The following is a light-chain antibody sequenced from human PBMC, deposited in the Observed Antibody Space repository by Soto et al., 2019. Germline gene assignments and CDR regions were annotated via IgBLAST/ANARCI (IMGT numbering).Light chain of an antibody. Sequence: EIVLTPSPATLSLSPAERATLSCGASNSGSSCLSWYQQNPRRAPRLLIYDASNRAPGIPARLSSGRSGTDFSLPTSSLLPEDFAVYYCQQHSNWPFITFGQGTRLDIK. CDR3: QQHSNWPFIT. J-gene: IGKJ5*01. CDR1: NSGSSC. V-gene: IGKV3-11*01. CDR2: DAS.